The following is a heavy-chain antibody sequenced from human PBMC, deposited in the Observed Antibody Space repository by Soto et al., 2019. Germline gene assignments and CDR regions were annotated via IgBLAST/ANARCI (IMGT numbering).Heavy chain of an antibody. CDR3: AKRSSSSTFDY. J-gene: IGHJ4*02. Sequence: PGGSLRLCCVGSGFTFSSYWMTWVRQAQGKGLEWVANIRQDGSEINYVDSVKGRFTISRDNTKNSLYLQMNSLRAEDTAVYYCAKRSSSSTFDYWGQGTLVTVSS. V-gene: IGHV3-7*05. CDR1: GFTFSSYW. CDR2: IRQDGSEI. D-gene: IGHD6-6*01.